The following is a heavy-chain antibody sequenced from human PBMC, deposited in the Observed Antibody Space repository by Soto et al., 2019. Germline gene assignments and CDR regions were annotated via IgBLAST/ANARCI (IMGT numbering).Heavy chain of an antibody. J-gene: IGHJ4*02. CDR1: GYTLTELS. CDR3: TRDHGTSASGVLIKGTDY. CDR2: FDPEDGET. Sequence: ASVKVSCKVSGYTLTELSMHWVRQAPGKGLEWMGGFDPEDGETIYAQKFQGRVTMTEDTSTDTAYMELSSLRSEDTAVYYCTRDHGTSASGVLIKGTDYWGQGTLVTVSS. V-gene: IGHV1-24*01. D-gene: IGHD3-3*01.